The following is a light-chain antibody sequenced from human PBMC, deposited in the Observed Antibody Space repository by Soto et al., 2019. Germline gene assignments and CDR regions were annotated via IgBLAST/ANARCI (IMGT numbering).Light chain of an antibody. V-gene: IGKV1-9*01. CDR3: HQVYTYPRT. J-gene: IGKJ1*01. Sequence: QLTQSPSSLSASVGDRVTITCRASQGVRSYLAWFQQRPGKAPKLLIFGASTLQNGVPARFSGGGFGTEFTLTITSLQPEDFATYYCHQVYTYPRTFVQGSKVDIK. CDR2: GAS. CDR1: QGVRSY.